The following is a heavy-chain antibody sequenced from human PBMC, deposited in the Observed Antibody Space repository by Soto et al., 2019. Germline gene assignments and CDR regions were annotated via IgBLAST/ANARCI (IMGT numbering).Heavy chain of an antibody. CDR1: GGSISSGGYY. J-gene: IGHJ4*02. V-gene: IGHV4-31*03. CDR2: IYYSGST. CDR3: ARGHYDILTGYEGGFDY. Sequence: LSLTCTVSGGSISSGGYYCSWIRQHPGKGLEWIGYIYYSGSTYYNPSLKSRVTISVDTSKNQFSLKLSSVTAADTAVYYCARGHYDILTGYEGGFDYWGQGTLVTVSS. D-gene: IGHD3-9*01.